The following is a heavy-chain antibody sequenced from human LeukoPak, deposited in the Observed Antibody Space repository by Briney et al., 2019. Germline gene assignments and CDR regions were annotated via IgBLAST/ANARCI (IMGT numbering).Heavy chain of an antibody. CDR1: GFTFSSYG. D-gene: IGHD5-24*01. CDR2: IWYDGSNK. J-gene: IGHJ4*02. V-gene: IGHV3-33*01. CDR3: ARDEGDGYNFPFDY. Sequence: GGSLRLSCAASGFTFSSYGMHWVRQAPGKGLEWVAVIWYDGSNKYYADSVKGRFTISRDNSENTLYLQMNSLRAEDTAVYYCARDEGDGYNFPFDYWGQGTLVTVSS.